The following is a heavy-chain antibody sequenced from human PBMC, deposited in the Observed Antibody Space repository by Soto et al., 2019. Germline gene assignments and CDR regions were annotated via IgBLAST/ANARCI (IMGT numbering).Heavy chain of an antibody. CDR3: AKDLIVPNIVVVPAAIPTGGS. V-gene: IGHV3-23*01. CDR1: GFTFSSYA. CDR2: ISGSGGST. Sequence: EVQLLESGGGLVQPGGSLRLSCAASGFTFSSYAMSWVRQAPGKGLEWVSAISGSGGSTYYADSVKGRFTISRDNSKNTLYLQMNSLRAEDTAVYYCAKDLIVPNIVVVPAAIPTGGSWGQGTLVTVSS. J-gene: IGHJ4*02. D-gene: IGHD2-2*02.